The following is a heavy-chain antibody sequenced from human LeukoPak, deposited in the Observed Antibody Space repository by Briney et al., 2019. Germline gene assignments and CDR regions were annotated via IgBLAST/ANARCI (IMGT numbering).Heavy chain of an antibody. D-gene: IGHD4-17*01. V-gene: IGHV3-21*01. CDR1: GFTFSSYS. Sequence: PGGSLRLSCAASGFTFSSYSMNWVRQAPGKGLEWVSSISSSSSYIYYADSVKGRFTISRDNAKNSLYLQMNSLRAEDTAVYYCARIVYGDHYAFDIWGQGTMVTVSS. CDR2: ISSSSSYI. CDR3: ARIVYGDHYAFDI. J-gene: IGHJ3*02.